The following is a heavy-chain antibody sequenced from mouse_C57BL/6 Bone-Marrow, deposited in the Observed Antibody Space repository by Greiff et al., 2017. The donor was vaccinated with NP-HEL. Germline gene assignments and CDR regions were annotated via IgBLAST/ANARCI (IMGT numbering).Heavy chain of an antibody. V-gene: IGHV1-64*01. CDR2: IHPNSGST. CDR1: GYTFTSYW. CDR3: ARDYYGSEYFDY. J-gene: IGHJ2*01. Sequence: QVQLQQPGAELVKPGASVKLSCKASGYTFTSYWMHWVKQRPGQGLEWIGMIHPNSGSTNYNEKFKSKATLTVDKSSSTAYMQLSSLTSEDSAVYYCARDYYGSEYFDYWGQGTTLTVSS. D-gene: IGHD1-1*01.